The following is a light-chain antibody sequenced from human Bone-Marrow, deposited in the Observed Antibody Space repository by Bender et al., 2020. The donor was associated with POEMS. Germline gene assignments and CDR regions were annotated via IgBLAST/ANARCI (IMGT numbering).Light chain of an antibody. CDR2: EVT. CDR1: SSDAGTYNF. CDR3: VAWDARLNGWV. Sequence: QTALTQPASVSGSPGQSITISCTGTSSDAGTYNFVSWYQQHPGETPKLILYEVTERPSGVSNRFSGSKSGNTASLAITGLQSDDEAIYFCVAWDARLNGWVFGGGTKLTVL. J-gene: IGLJ3*02. V-gene: IGLV2-14*02.